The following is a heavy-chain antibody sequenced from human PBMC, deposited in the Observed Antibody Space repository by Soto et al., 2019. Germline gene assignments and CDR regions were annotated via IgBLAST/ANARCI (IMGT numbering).Heavy chain of an antibody. D-gene: IGHD3-22*01. CDR2: IIPIFGTT. CDR3: ARDRTDSGYYTNWLDP. Sequence: ASVKVSCKASGGTFGSDAITWVRQAPGQGLEWVGRIIPIFGTTNYAQNLQGRATISADKSTLTSYMELHSLTSDDTALYYCARDRTDSGYYTNWLDPWGQGTQVTVSS. CDR1: GGTFGSDA. J-gene: IGHJ5*02. V-gene: IGHV1-69*06.